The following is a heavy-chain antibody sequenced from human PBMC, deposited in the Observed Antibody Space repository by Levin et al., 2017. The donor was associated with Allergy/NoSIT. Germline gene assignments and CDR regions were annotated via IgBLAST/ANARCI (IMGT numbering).Heavy chain of an antibody. V-gene: IGHV4-59*01. Sequence: PSETLSLTCTVSGGTFSTYYWSWVRQSPEKGLEWIGYFYYTGDTNYNPSLASRVTISGDTSKNQISLTLTSVTAADTAVYYCARSLRMKFDSWGQGTLDTVSA. J-gene: IGHJ4*02. CDR3: ARSLRMKFDS. D-gene: IGHD5/OR15-5a*01. CDR2: FYYTGDT. CDR1: GGTFSTYY.